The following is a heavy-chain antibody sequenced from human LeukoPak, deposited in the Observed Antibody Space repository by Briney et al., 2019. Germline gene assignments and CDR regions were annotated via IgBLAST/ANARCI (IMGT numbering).Heavy chain of an antibody. Sequence: GASVKVSCKASGYTFTSYAMHWVRQAPGQRLEWMGWINAGNGNTKYSQKFQGRVTMTEDTSTDTAYMELSSLRSEDTAVYYCATRRSKRIAAAAVDYWGQGTLVTVSS. CDR3: ATRRSKRIAAAAVDY. V-gene: IGHV1-3*01. J-gene: IGHJ4*02. CDR1: GYTFTSYA. D-gene: IGHD6-13*01. CDR2: INAGNGNT.